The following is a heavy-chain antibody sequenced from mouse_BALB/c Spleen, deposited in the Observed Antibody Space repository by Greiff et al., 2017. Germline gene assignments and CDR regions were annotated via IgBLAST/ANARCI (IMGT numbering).Heavy chain of an antibody. Sequence: EVKLVESGGGLVQPGGSRKLSCAASGFTFSSFGMHWVRQAPEKGLEWVAYISSGSSTIYYADTVKGRFTISRDNPKNTLFLQMTSLRSEDTAMYYCARGAVSRFDVWGAGTTVTVSS. D-gene: IGHD1-1*01. CDR3: ARGAVSRFDV. V-gene: IGHV5-17*02. CDR2: ISSGSSTI. CDR1: GFTFSSFG. J-gene: IGHJ1*01.